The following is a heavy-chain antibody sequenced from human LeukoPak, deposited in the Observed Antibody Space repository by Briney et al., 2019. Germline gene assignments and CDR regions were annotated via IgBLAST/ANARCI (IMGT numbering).Heavy chain of an antibody. CDR3: AKDRLPWAVRGSMDV. CDR2: ISWDGGST. D-gene: IGHD6-19*01. CDR1: GFTFDDYA. J-gene: IGHJ6*02. V-gene: IGHV3-43D*03. Sequence: GGSLRLSCAASGFTFDDYAMHWVRQAPGKGLEWVSLISWDGGSTYYADSVKGRFTISRDNSKNSLYLQMNSLRAEDTALYYCAKDRLPWAVRGSMDVWGQGTTVTVSS.